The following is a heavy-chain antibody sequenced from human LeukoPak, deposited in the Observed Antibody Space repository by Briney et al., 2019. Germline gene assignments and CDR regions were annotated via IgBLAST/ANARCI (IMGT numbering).Heavy chain of an antibody. CDR1: GYSISSGYY. Sequence: SETLSLTCTVSGYSISSGYYWGWIRQPPGKGLEWIGSIYHSGNTYYNPSLKSRVTISVDTSKNQFSLKLSSVTAADTAVYYCAREPGYSSGSVDWGQGTLVTVPS. V-gene: IGHV4-38-2*02. CDR3: AREPGYSSGSVD. CDR2: IYHSGNT. D-gene: IGHD6-19*01. J-gene: IGHJ4*02.